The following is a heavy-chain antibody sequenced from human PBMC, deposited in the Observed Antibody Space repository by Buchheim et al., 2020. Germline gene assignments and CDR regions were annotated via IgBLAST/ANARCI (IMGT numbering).Heavy chain of an antibody. CDR1: GGSISSSSYY. V-gene: IGHV4-39*07. J-gene: IGHJ2*01. CDR3: ARDGRYSSSWYSRYWYFDL. Sequence: QLQLQESGPGLVKPSETLSLTCTVSGGSISSSSYYWGWIRQPPGKGLEWIGSIYYSGSTYYNPSLKSRVTISVDTSKNQFSLKLSSVTAADTAVYYCARDGRYSSSWYSRYWYFDLWGRGTL. D-gene: IGHD6-13*01. CDR2: IYYSGST.